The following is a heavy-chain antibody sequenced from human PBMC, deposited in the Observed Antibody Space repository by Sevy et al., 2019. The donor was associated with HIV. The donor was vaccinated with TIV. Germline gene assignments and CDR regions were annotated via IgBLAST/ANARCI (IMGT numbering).Heavy chain of an antibody. V-gene: IGHV3-7*01. CDR2: IKQDGSEK. CDR3: VRDQGIAVAGATYYYGMDV. Sequence: GGSLRLSCAASGFTFSSYWMSWVRQAPGKGLEWVANIKQDGSEKYYVDSVKGRFTISRDNAKNSLYLQMNSLRAEDTAVYYCVRDQGIAVAGATYYYGMDVWGQGTTVTVSS. CDR1: GFTFSSYW. J-gene: IGHJ6*02. D-gene: IGHD6-19*01.